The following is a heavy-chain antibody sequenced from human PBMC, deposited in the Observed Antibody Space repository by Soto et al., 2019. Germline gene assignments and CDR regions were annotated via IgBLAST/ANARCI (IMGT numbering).Heavy chain of an antibody. CDR3: ARLPTMHHDAFEI. CDR2: IYYSGST. D-gene: IGHD2-2*01. CDR1: GGSISSGDYY. J-gene: IGHJ3*02. Sequence: SETLSLTCTVSGGSISSGDYYWSWIRQPPGKGLEWIGYIYYSGSTYYNPSLKSRVTISVDTSKNQFSLKLSSVTAADTAVYFCARLPTMHHDAFEIWGQGTMVTVSS. V-gene: IGHV4-30-4*01.